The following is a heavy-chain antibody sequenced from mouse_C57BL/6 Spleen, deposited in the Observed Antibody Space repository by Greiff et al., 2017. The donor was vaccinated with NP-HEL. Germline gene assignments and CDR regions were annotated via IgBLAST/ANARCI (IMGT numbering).Heavy chain of an antibody. CDR1: GYTFTDYE. V-gene: IGHV1-15*01. D-gene: IGHD2-4*01. CDR2: IDPETGGT. Sequence: QVQLKQSGAELVRPGASVTLSCKASGYTFTDYEMHWVKQTPVHGLEWIGAIDPETGGTAYNQKFKGKAILTADKSSSTAYMELRSLTSEDSAVYYCTRPDDSPFAYWGQGTLVTVSA. CDR3: TRPDDSPFAY. J-gene: IGHJ3*01.